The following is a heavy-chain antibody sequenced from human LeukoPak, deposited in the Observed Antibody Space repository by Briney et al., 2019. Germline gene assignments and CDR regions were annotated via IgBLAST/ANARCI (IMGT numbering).Heavy chain of an antibody. Sequence: GGSLRLSCAASGFTFSYYAMSWVRQAPGRGLEWVSGMSGSGGGTFYADSVKGRFTISRDNSENTLYLQMNSLRAEDTAVYYCAKVSSGSWHYFDYWGQGTLVTVSS. D-gene: IGHD6-13*01. CDR1: GFTFSYYA. V-gene: IGHV3-23*01. CDR3: AKVSSGSWHYFDY. J-gene: IGHJ4*02. CDR2: MSGSGGGT.